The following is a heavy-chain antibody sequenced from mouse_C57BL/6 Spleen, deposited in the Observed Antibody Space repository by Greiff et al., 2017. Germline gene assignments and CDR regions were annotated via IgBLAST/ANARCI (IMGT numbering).Heavy chain of an antibody. J-gene: IGHJ4*01. D-gene: IGHD1-1*01. Sequence: QVQLQQSGPELVKPGASVKISCKASGYAFSSSWMNWVKQRPGKGLEWIGRIYPGDGDTNYNGKFKGKATLTADKSSSTAYMQLSSLTSEDSAVYCCAREGATVVATGGGMTMDYWGQGTSVTVSS. V-gene: IGHV1-82*01. CDR2: IYPGDGDT. CDR3: AREGATVVATGGGMTMDY. CDR1: GYAFSSSW.